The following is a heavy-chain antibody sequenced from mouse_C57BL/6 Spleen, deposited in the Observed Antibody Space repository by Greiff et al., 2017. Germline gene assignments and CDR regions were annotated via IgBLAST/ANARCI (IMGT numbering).Heavy chain of an antibody. D-gene: IGHD1-1*01. CDR2: IDPSDSYT. V-gene: IGHV1-50*01. Sequence: VKLQQPGAELVKPGASVKLSCKASGYTFTSYWMQWVKQRPGQGLEWIGEIDPSDSYTNYNQKFKGKATLTVDTSSSTAYMQLSSLTSEDAAVYYCARSITTVVDDYWGQGTTLTVSS. J-gene: IGHJ2*01. CDR3: ARSITTVVDDY. CDR1: GYTFTSYW.